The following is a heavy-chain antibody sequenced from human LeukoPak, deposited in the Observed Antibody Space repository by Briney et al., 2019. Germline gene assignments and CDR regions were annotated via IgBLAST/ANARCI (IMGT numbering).Heavy chain of an antibody. V-gene: IGHV1-69*13. Sequence: ASVKVSRKASLGTFISYAISWVRQPPGQGLEWMGGIIPIFCTANYAHKFQGRVTITADESTSTAYMELSSLRSEDTAVYYCARVRPGSNQDYYYYYYMDVWGKGTTVTVSS. CDR3: ARVRPGSNQDYYYYYYMDV. J-gene: IGHJ6*03. D-gene: IGHD4-11*01. CDR2: IIPIFCTA. CDR1: LGTFISYA.